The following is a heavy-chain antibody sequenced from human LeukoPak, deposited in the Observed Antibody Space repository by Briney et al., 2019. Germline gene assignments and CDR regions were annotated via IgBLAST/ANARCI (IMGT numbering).Heavy chain of an antibody. D-gene: IGHD4-23*01. CDR1: GGSFTASY. CDR3: ARVTGGGNVAYWYFDL. J-gene: IGHJ2*01. V-gene: IGHV4-34*01. Sequence: SETLSLTCGVDGGSFTASYWSWIRQSPGKGLEWIGEIHHAGGTTYNPSLKSRVTISLDIYKAQFSLNLKSVTAADTAVYYCARVTGGGNVAYWYFDLWGRGTLVTVSS. CDR2: IHHAGGT.